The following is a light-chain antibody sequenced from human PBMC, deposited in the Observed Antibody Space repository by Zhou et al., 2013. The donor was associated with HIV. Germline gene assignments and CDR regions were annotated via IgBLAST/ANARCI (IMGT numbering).Light chain of an antibody. J-gene: IGKJ4*01. V-gene: IGKV1-9*01. CDR1: QGIASY. CDR3: QQLSTYPLT. Sequence: DIQLTQSPSFLSASVGDRVTITCRASQGIASYLAWFQQKPGKAPNLLIYAASTLQSGVPSRFSGSGFETEFTLTISSLQPEDFATYYCQQLSTYPLTFGGGTKVEI. CDR2: AAS.